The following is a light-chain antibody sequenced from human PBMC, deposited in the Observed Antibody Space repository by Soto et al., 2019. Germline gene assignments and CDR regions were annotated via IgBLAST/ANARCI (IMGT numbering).Light chain of an antibody. Sequence: DIQMTQSPSSVSASVGDRVTITCRASQGISRWLAWYQQKPGKAPNLLIHAATSLQSGVPSRFSGSGSGTDFTLTISSLQPEDSATYYCQQGNSFPITFGGGTKVEIK. CDR3: QQGNSFPIT. CDR2: AAT. J-gene: IGKJ4*01. CDR1: QGISRW. V-gene: IGKV1-12*01.